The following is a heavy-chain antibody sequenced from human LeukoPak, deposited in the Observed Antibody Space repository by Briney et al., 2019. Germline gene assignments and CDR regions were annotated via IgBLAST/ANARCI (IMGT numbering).Heavy chain of an antibody. CDR1: GGSFSGYY. Sequence: SETLSLTCAVYGGSFSGYYWSWIRQPPGKGLEWIGEINHSGSTNYNPSLKSRVTISVDTSKNQFSLKLSSVTAADTAVYYCARDSSGRGLDYWGQGTLVTASS. D-gene: IGHD6-19*01. CDR2: INHSGST. J-gene: IGHJ4*02. V-gene: IGHV4-34*01. CDR3: ARDSSGRGLDY.